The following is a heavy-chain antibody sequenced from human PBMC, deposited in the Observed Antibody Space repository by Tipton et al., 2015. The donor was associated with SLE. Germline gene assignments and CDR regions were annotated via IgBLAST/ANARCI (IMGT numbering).Heavy chain of an antibody. J-gene: IGHJ4*02. CDR1: GYTFSDYG. V-gene: IGHV1-18*01. D-gene: IGHD3-3*01. Sequence: QLVQSGAEVKKPGASAKVSCKASGYTFSDYGISFVRQAPGHGLEWMGWISAYSGNTHYAQKLQGRVTMTTDTSTSTAYMEMRSLRSDDTAVYYCARTSRYDFWSGPFDYWGQGTLVSVSS. CDR2: ISAYSGNT. CDR3: ARTSRYDFWSGPFDY.